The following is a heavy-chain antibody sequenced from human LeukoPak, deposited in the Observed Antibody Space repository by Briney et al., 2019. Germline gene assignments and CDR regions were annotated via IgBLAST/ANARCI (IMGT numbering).Heavy chain of an antibody. CDR3: AREGGYCYGGSCRWFDT. D-gene: IGHD2-15*01. CDR2: INTRSYI. Sequence: GGSLRLSCAASGFTFSSYSMNWVRQAPGKGLEWVSSINTRSYIYYADSVNGRFTISRDDAKNSLYLQMNSLTAEDTAVYYCAREGGYCYGGSCRWFDTWGQGTLVTVSS. V-gene: IGHV3-21*01. CDR1: GFTFSSYS. J-gene: IGHJ5*02.